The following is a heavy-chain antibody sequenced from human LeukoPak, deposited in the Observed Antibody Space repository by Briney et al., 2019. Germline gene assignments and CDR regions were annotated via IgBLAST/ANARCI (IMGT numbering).Heavy chain of an antibody. J-gene: IGHJ3*02. CDR2: INHSGST. CDR1: GGSFSGYY. Sequence: KPSETLSLTCAVYGGSFSGYYWSWIRQPPGKGLEWIGEINHSGSTNYNPSLKSRVTISVDTSKNQFSLKLSSVTAADTAVYYCARDRGLTDAFDIWGQGTMVTVSS. V-gene: IGHV4-34*01. D-gene: IGHD3-16*01. CDR3: ARDRGLTDAFDI.